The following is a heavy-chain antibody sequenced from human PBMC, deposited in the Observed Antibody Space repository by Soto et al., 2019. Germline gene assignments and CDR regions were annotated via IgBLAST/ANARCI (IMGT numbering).Heavy chain of an antibody. V-gene: IGHV4-59*01. D-gene: IGHD5-12*01. CDR1: GDSISGFH. Sequence: QVQLQKSGPRLVKPSETLSLTCTVSGDSISGFHLHWIRQPPGKGLQWIGYIYSSGSTMYNPSLKSRVTMSVDTSQNQFSLKLNSVTAADTAVYYCARDLGGYYWFDPWGQGTLITVSA. CDR2: IYSSGST. J-gene: IGHJ5*02. CDR3: ARDLGGYYWFDP.